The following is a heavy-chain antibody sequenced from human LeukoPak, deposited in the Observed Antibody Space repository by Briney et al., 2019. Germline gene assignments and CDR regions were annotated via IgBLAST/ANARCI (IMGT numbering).Heavy chain of an antibody. D-gene: IGHD2-2*02. Sequence: PGGSLRLSCAASGSSLSSYSMNWVRQAPGKGLEYVSSISITSSHIYYGDSVRGRFTISRDNAKNSLFLQMNNLRAEDTAVYYCARDPYCSGANCYSGMDVWGHGTTVTVSS. J-gene: IGHJ6*02. CDR3: ARDPYCSGANCYSGMDV. CDR1: GSSLSSYS. V-gene: IGHV3-21*01. CDR2: ISITSSHI.